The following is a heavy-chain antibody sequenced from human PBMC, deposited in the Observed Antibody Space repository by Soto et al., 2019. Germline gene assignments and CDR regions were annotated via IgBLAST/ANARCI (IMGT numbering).Heavy chain of an antibody. CDR3: AKGGIAARGSS. Sequence: EVQLLESGGGLVQPGGSLRLSCAASGFTFSSYAMSWVRQAPGKGLEWVSAISGSGCSTYYADSVKGRFTISRDNSKNTLYLQMNSLRAEDTAVYHCAKGGIAARGSSWGQGTLVTVSS. V-gene: IGHV3-23*01. D-gene: IGHD6-6*01. CDR2: ISGSGCST. CDR1: GFTFSSYA. J-gene: IGHJ5*02.